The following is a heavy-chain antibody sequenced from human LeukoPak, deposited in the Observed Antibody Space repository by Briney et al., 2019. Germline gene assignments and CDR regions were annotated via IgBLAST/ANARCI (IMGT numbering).Heavy chain of an antibody. V-gene: IGHV3-21*01. Sequence: PGGSLRLSCAASGFTFSSYSMNWVRQAPGKGLAWVSSISSSSSYIYYADSVKGRFTISRDNAKNSLYLQMNSLRAEDTAVYYCARYSGYDYSYSDYWGQGTLVTVSS. D-gene: IGHD5-12*01. CDR3: ARYSGYDYSYSDY. J-gene: IGHJ4*02. CDR1: GFTFSSYS. CDR2: ISSSSSYI.